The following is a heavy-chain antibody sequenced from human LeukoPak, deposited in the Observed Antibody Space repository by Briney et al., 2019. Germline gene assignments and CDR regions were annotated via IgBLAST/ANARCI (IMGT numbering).Heavy chain of an antibody. V-gene: IGHV4-59*08. CDR1: GGSISSYY. J-gene: IGHJ5*02. CDR2: IYYSGST. D-gene: IGHD2-15*01. Sequence: PSETLSLTCTVSGGSISSYYWSWIRQPPGKGLEWIGCIYYSGSTNYNPSLKSRVTISVDTSKNQFSLKLSSVTAADTAVYYCARLDYCSGGSCYGNNWFDPWGQGTLVTVSS. CDR3: ARLDYCSGGSCYGNNWFDP.